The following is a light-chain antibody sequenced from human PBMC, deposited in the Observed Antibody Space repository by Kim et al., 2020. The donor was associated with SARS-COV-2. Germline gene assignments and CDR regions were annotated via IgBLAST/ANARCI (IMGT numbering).Light chain of an antibody. CDR2: EVT. CDR1: SSDVGEYSS. J-gene: IGLJ3*02. Sequence: QSALTQPPSASGSPGQSVTISCTGTSSDVGEYSSVSWYQQHPGEAPKLMIYEVTKRPSGVPDRFSGSKSGNTASLTVSGLQAEDEAEYYCSSYAGSNRLLFGGGTQLTVL. V-gene: IGLV2-8*01. CDR3: SSYAGSNRLL.